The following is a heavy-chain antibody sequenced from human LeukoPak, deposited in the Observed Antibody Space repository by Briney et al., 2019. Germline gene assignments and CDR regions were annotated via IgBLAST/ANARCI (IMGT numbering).Heavy chain of an antibody. D-gene: IGHD5-18*01. J-gene: IGHJ4*02. V-gene: IGHV4-39*07. CDR3: ARVGSVETAMVEDY. CDR1: GGSISSSSYY. CDR2: INHGGST. Sequence: PSETLSLTCAVSGGSISSSSYYWSWIRQPPGKGLEWIGEINHGGSTNYNPSLKSRVTISVDTSKNQFSLKVRSVTAADTAVYYCARVGSVETAMVEDYWGQGTLVTVSS.